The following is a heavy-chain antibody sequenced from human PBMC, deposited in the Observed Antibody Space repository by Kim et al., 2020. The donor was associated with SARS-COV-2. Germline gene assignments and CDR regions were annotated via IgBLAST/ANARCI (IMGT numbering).Heavy chain of an antibody. Sequence: GGSLRLSCAASGFTFSSYWMSWVRQAPGKGLEWVANIKQDGSEKYYVDSVKGRFTISRDNAKNSLYLQMNSLRAEDTAVYYCARDQESHLSSSWYGGYWGQGTLVTVSS. CDR2: IKQDGSEK. CDR3: ARDQESHLSSSWYGGY. V-gene: IGHV3-7*01. CDR1: GFTFSSYW. J-gene: IGHJ4*02. D-gene: IGHD6-13*01.